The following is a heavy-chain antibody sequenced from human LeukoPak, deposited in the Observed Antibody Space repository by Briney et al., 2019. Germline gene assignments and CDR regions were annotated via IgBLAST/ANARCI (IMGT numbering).Heavy chain of an antibody. CDR3: AKDQDVAAAGTWGSIDY. CDR2: VSSSSDYI. CDR1: GFTFTTYS. J-gene: IGHJ4*02. Sequence: GGSLRLSCAASGFTFTTYSMNWVRQAPGKEPEWVSAVSSSSDYIYYADSVRGRFTISRDNAKNSLYLQMNSLRAEDTAVYYCAKDQDVAAAGTWGSIDYWGQGTLVTVSS. V-gene: IGHV3-21*01. D-gene: IGHD6-13*01.